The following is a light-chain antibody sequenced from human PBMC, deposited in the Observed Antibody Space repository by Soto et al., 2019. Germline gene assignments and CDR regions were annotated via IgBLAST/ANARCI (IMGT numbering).Light chain of an antibody. CDR2: GAF. V-gene: IGKV3-15*01. J-gene: IGKJ4*01. CDR1: QSVGSN. CDR3: QQYSDWPPLT. Sequence: EIVMTQSPATLSVSPGERVTLSCRASQSVGSNLAWYQQKPGQAPRLLIYGAFIRATGVPARFSGSGSGTEFTLTISSLQSEDFALNHCQQYSDWPPLTFDGVTKVEIK.